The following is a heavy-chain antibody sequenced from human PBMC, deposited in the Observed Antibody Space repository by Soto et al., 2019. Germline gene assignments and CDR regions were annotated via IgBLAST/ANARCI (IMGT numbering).Heavy chain of an antibody. CDR3: ARPDFGDYWYFDL. CDR2: IIPALGTT. V-gene: IGHV1-69*08. D-gene: IGHD4-17*01. CDR1: GGPFSSHH. Sequence: QDQLVQSGAEVKKPGSSVKVSCKAFGGPFSSHHFSWVRQAPGQGLEWMGRIIPALGTTTYAQKFQGRVTITTDESVTTVYMELNSLRTEDPAVYYCARPDFGDYWYFDLWGRGTLVTVSS. J-gene: IGHJ2*01.